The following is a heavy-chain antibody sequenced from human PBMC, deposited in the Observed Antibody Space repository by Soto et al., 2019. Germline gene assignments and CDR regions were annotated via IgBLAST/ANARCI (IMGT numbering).Heavy chain of an antibody. V-gene: IGHV1-8*01. CDR3: AREAMVQLRFLESAGYYYYMDV. D-gene: IGHD3-3*01. CDR1: GYTFTSYD. J-gene: IGHJ6*03. CDR2: MNPNSGNT. Sequence: GASVKVSCKASGYTFTSYDINWVRQAAGQGLEWMGWMNPNSGNTGYAQKFQGRVTMTRNTSISTAYMELSSLRSDDTAVYYCAREAMVQLRFLESAGYYYYMDVWGKGTTVTVSS.